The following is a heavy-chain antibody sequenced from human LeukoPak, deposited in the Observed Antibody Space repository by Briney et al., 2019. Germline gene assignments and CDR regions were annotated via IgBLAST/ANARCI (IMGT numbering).Heavy chain of an antibody. J-gene: IGHJ4*02. D-gene: IGHD3-16*01. CDR2: IKSRTDGGTT. V-gene: IGHV3-15*01. CDR1: GFTVSNAW. Sequence: SGGSLRLSCAASGFTVSNAWMSWVRQAPGKGLEWVGRIKSRTDGGTTAYAAPLEGRFIISRDDSENKLYLQMNSLKAEDTVVYYCLNWGSDPTGFDYWGQGTLVTVSS. CDR3: LNWGSDPTGFDY.